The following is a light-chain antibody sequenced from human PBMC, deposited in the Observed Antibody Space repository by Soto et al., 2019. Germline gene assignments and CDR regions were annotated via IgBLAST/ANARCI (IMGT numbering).Light chain of an antibody. CDR2: GAS. J-gene: IGKJ1*01. Sequence: EIVLTQSPGTLSLSPGERATLSCRASQSVNSRLAWYQHKPGQAPRLLISGASSRATGIPDRFSGSGSGTDFTLTISSLEPEDFAVYYCQQRSNWPKTFGQGTKVAIK. V-gene: IGKV3-11*01. CDR3: QQRSNWPKT. CDR1: QSVNSR.